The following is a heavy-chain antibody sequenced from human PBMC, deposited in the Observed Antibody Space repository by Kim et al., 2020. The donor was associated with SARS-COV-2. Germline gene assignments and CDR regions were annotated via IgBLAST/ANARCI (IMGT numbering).Heavy chain of an antibody. J-gene: IGHJ2*01. CDR3: ARTLYSSSRVDL. Sequence: GGSLRLSCTASGITFSRDWMHWVRQAPGGKGLVWVSGISGDGSSPVYADSVKGRFTIFRDNAKNSLYLQMNSLRVDDTAVYYCARTLYSSSRVDLWGRGTLVTVSS. D-gene: IGHD6-13*01. V-gene: IGHV3-74*01. CDR2: ISGDGSSP. CDR1: GITFSRDW.